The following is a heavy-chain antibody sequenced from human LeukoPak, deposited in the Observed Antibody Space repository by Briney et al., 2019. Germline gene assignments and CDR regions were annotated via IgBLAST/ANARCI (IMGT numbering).Heavy chain of an antibody. V-gene: IGHV1-2*02. D-gene: IGHD3-10*01. CDR3: ARAPRNYYGSGSYYNY. J-gene: IGHJ4*02. CDR2: INPNSGGT. Sequence: ASVKVSCKASGYTFTGYYMHWVRQAPGQGLEWMGWINPNSGGTNYAQKFQGRVTMTRDMSISTAYMELSRLRSDDTAVYYCARAPRNYYGSGSYYNYWGQGTLVTVSS. CDR1: GYTFTGYY.